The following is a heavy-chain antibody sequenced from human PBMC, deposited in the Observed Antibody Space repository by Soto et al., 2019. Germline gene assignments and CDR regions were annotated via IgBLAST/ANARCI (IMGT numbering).Heavy chain of an antibody. Sequence: GESLKISCKCSGYTFTSYWIALVRQITGKGLEWMGLIYPGDSDTRYSPSFQGQVTISADKSINTAYLQWSSLKASDTAMYYGASRANSHEYFDFWGQGTVVTVSS. J-gene: IGHJ4*02. CDR2: IYPGDSDT. V-gene: IGHV5-51*01. CDR3: ASRANSHEYFDF. D-gene: IGHD4-4*01. CDR1: GYTFTSYW.